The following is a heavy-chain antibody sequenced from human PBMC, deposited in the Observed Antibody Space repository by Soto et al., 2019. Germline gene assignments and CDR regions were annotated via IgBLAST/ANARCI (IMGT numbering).Heavy chain of an antibody. CDR1: GGSFSGYY. Sequence: SETLSLTCAVYGGSFSGYYWSWIRQPPGKGLEWIGEINHSGSTNYNPSLKSRVTISVDTSKNQFSLKLSSVTAADTAVYYCAREGDIGGLRYYFDYWGQGTLVTVSS. J-gene: IGHJ4*02. CDR2: INHSGST. CDR3: AREGDIGGLRYYFDY. D-gene: IGHD2-15*01. V-gene: IGHV4-34*01.